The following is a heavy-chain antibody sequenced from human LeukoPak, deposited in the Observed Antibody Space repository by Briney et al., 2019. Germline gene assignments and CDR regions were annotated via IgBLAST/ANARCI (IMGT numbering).Heavy chain of an antibody. CDR1: GFTFSSYS. Sequence: GGSLRLSCAASGFTFSSYSMSWVRQAPGKGLEWVSAISGSGGSTYYADSVKGRFTISRDNSKNTLYLQMNSLRAEDTAVYYCEKGYFDWLSASFDYWGQGTLVTVSS. D-gene: IGHD3-9*01. CDR3: EKGYFDWLSASFDY. CDR2: ISGSGGST. V-gene: IGHV3-23*01. J-gene: IGHJ4*02.